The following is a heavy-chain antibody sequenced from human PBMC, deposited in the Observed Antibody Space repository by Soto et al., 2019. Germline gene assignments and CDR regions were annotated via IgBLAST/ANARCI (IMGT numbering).Heavy chain of an antibody. CDR1: GDSIFSNTTA. J-gene: IGHJ4*02. CDR3: VRDVGFDFDH. Sequence: SQTLSLPCAISGDSIFSNTTALNCIRQSPSRGLEWLGSTYYRSKWYHDYVVTVKSRIAINPDTSKNQCSVYLNSVSPDDTGLHYYVRDVGFDFDHGGQGTQVMVSS. D-gene: IGHD1-26*01. CDR2: TYYRSKWYH. V-gene: IGHV6-1*01.